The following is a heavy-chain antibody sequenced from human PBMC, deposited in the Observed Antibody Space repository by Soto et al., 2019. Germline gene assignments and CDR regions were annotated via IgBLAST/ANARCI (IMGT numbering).Heavy chain of an antibody. CDR2: IYHSGSP. CDR3: ARVVGGFYGMDV. D-gene: IGHD2-2*01. Sequence: QVQLQESGPGLVKPSGTLSLTCAVSGGSISSSNWWSWVRQPPGKGLEWIGEIYHSGSPNYNPSLTRRVTIFAQRSKNQLVLTLRSVTAADTAVYYTARVVGGFYGMDVSGEGATVTVSA. J-gene: IGHJ6*04. CDR1: GGSISSSNW. V-gene: IGHV4-4*02.